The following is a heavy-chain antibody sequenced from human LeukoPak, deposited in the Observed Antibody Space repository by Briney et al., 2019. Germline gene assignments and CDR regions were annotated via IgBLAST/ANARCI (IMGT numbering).Heavy chain of an antibody. Sequence: GESLKISCAASGFTFRSYVMSWVRQPPGKGLEWVSAISGSGGSTYYADSVKGRFTISRDNSKNTLYLQMNSLRAEDTAVYYCAKVYADIFDYWGQGTLVTVSS. V-gene: IGHV3-23*01. D-gene: IGHD2/OR15-2a*01. CDR1: GFTFRSYV. J-gene: IGHJ4*02. CDR2: ISGSGGST. CDR3: AKVYADIFDY.